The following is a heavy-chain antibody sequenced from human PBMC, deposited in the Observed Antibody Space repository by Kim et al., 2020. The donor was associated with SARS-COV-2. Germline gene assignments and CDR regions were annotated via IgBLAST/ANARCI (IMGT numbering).Heavy chain of an antibody. CDR3: ARGGGIFGSGSYYTPKGLHFDY. J-gene: IGHJ4*02. CDR2: INHSGST. V-gene: IGHV4-34*01. Sequence: PSETLSLTCAVYGGSFSGYYWSWIRQPPGKGLEWIGEINHSGSTNYNPSLKSRVTISVDTSKNQFSLKLSSVTAADTAVYYCARGGGIFGSGSYYTPKGLHFDYWGQGTLVTVSS. CDR1: GGSFSGYY. D-gene: IGHD3-10*01.